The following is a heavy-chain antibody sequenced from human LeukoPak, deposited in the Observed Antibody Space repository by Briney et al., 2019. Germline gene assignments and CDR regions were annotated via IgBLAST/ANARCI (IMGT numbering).Heavy chain of an antibody. J-gene: IGHJ4*02. V-gene: IGHV4-59*01. Sequence: SETLSLTCTVSDDSITMYYWSWIRQPPGKGLEWIGYIYYSGSTNYNPSLKSRVTISVDTSKNQFSLKLSSVTAADTAVHYCARGDGYNLDYWGQGTLVTVSS. CDR3: ARGDGYNLDY. D-gene: IGHD5-24*01. CDR2: IYYSGST. CDR1: DDSITMYY.